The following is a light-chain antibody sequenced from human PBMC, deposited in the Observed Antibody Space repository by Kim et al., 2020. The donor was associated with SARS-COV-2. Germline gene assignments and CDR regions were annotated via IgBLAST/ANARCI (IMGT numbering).Light chain of an antibody. CDR1: QSVSSN. CDR3: QQYNNWRYT. CDR2: GAS. V-gene: IGKV3-15*01. J-gene: IGKJ2*01. Sequence: EIVMTQSPATLSVSPGERATLSCRASQSVSSNLAWYQQKPGQAPRLLIYGASTRATGIPARFSGSGSETEFTLTISSLQSEDFAVYYCQQYNNWRYTFGQGTKLEI.